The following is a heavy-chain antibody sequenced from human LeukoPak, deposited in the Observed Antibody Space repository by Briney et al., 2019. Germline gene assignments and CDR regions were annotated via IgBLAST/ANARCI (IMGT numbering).Heavy chain of an antibody. D-gene: IGHD2-15*01. CDR3: ARARVGSRFDP. CDR2: INHSGST. Sequence: SETLSLTCAVYGGSFSGYYWSWIRQPPGKGLEWIGEINHSGSTNYNPSLKSRVTISVDTSKNQFSLKLSSVTAADTAVYYCARARVGSRFDPWGQGTLVTVSS. V-gene: IGHV4-34*01. CDR1: GGSFSGYY. J-gene: IGHJ5*02.